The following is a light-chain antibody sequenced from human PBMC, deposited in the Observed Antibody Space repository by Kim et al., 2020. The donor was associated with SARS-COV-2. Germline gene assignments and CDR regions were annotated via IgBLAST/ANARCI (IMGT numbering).Light chain of an antibody. CDR1: QSVSSSY. J-gene: IGKJ2*03. V-gene: IGKV3-20*01. CDR3: QQYGSSPPYS. CDR2: CAS. Sequence: EIVLTQSPGTLSLSPGERATLSCRASQSVSSSYLAWYQQKPGQAPRLLIYCASSRATGIPDRFSGSGSGTDFTLTISRLEPEDFAVYYCQQYGSSPPYSFGQVTKLEI.